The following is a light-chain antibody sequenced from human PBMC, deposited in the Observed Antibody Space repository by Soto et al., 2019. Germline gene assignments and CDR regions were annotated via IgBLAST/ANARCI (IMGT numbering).Light chain of an antibody. J-gene: IGKJ1*01. Sequence: DIQMTQSPSTLSASVGDRVTITCRASQSISSWLAWYQQKPGKAPKVLIYMASSLESGVPSRFSGSGSGTEFTLTISSLQPDDFATYYCQQYNSYMWTFGQGTKVEVK. CDR1: QSISSW. CDR2: MAS. CDR3: QQYNSYMWT. V-gene: IGKV1-5*03.